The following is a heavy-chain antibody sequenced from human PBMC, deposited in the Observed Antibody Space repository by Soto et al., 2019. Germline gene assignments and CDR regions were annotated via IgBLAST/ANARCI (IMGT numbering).Heavy chain of an antibody. J-gene: IGHJ6*02. V-gene: IGHV5-51*01. CDR1: GYSFTSYW. D-gene: IGHD2-21*02. CDR3: ARTDIVVVTALGMDV. Sequence: GESLKISCKGSGYSFTSYWIGWVRQMPGKGLEWMGIIYPGDSDTRYSPSFQGQVTISADKSISTAYLRWSSLKASDTAMYYCARTDIVVVTALGMDVWGQGTTGTGSS. CDR2: IYPGDSDT.